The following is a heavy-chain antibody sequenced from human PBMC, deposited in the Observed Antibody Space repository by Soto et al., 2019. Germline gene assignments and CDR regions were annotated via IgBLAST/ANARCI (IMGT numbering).Heavy chain of an antibody. J-gene: IGHJ6*01. CDR2: ISGSGGST. D-gene: IGHD1-26*01. V-gene: IGHV3-23*01. CDR1: GFTFSGYA. CDR3: GXDRGGNYRYYX. Sequence: EVQLLESGGGLVQPGGSLRLSCAASGFTFSGYAMSWVRQAPGKGLEWVSSISGSGGSTYYVDSVKGRFTISRDRPKNPLYLQMNSLRAEXXXXXYCGXDRGGNYRYYX.